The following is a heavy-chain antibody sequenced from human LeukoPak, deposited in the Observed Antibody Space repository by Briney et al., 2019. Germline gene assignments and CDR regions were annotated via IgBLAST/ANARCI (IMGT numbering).Heavy chain of an antibody. V-gene: IGHV3-30*02. CDR2: IRYDGSNK. CDR1: GFTFSSYG. D-gene: IGHD2/OR15-2a*01. J-gene: IGHJ4*02. Sequence: GGSLRLSCAASGFTFSSYGMHWVRQAPGKGLEWVAFIRYDGSNKYYADSVKGRFTISRDNSKNTLYLQMNSLRAEDTAVYYCARDRTNSFDYWGQGTLVTASS. CDR3: ARDRTNSFDY.